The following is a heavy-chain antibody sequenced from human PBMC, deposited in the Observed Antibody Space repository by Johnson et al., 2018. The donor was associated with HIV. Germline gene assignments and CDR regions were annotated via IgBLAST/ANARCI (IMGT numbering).Heavy chain of an antibody. CDR2: IKYDGSGK. Sequence: EVQLLESGGGLVQPGGSLRLSCAASGFIFSGYWMNWVRQAPGKGLEWVAGIKYDGSGKFCVDSVKGRFTISRDNAKDSLFLQMNSLRAEDTAVYYCARSNAFDIWGQGTMVTVSS. J-gene: IGHJ3*02. V-gene: IGHV3-7*01. CDR3: ARSNAFDI. CDR1: GFIFSGYW.